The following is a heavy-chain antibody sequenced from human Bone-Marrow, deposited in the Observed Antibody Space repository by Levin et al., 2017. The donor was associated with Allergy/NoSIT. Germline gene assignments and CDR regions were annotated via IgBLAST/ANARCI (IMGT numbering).Heavy chain of an antibody. D-gene: IGHD3-22*01. CDR3: ARGGTGYGSRGYYYGY. J-gene: IGHJ4*02. Sequence: LSLTCAASGFTFDDYAMSWVRQAPGKGLEWVSGINWNGGSTSYADSVKGRFTISRDNAKNSLYLQVNSLRAEDTALYYCARGGTGYGSRGYYYGYWGQGTLVTVSS. V-gene: IGHV3-20*04. CDR2: INWNGGST. CDR1: GFTFDDYA.